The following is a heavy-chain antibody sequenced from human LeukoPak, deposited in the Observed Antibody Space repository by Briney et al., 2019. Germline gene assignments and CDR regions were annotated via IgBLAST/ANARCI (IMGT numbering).Heavy chain of an antibody. Sequence: ASVKVSCKASGYTFTSYDINWVRQATGQGLEWMGWMNPNSGNTGYAQKFPGRVTMTRNTSISTAYMELSSLRSEDTAVYYCARDLWGGARAAFDIWGQGTMVTVSS. D-gene: IGHD1-26*01. J-gene: IGHJ3*02. V-gene: IGHV1-8*01. CDR1: GYTFTSYD. CDR2: MNPNSGNT. CDR3: ARDLWGGARAAFDI.